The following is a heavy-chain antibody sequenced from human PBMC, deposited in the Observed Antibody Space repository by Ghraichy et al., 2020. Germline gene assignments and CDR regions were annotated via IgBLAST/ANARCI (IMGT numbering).Heavy chain of an antibody. CDR2: FYYSGST. D-gene: IGHD5-18*01. V-gene: IGHV4-59*01. Sequence: SETLSLTCTVSGDSISSYYWSWIRQPPGKGLEWIGYFYYSGSTNYNPSLKSRVTISVDTSKNQFSLKLSSVTAADTAVYYCARDMRSGYSYGSYYGMDVWGQGTTFTVSS. CDR1: GDSISSYY. CDR3: ARDMRSGYSYGSYYGMDV. J-gene: IGHJ6*02.